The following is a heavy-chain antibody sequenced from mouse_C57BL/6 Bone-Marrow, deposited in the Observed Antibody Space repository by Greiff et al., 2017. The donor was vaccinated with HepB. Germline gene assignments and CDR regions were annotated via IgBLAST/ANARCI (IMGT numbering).Heavy chain of an antibody. Sequence: VQLQQSGAELARPGASVKLSCKASGYTFTSYGISWVKQRTGQGLEWIGEIYPGSGNTYYNEKFKGKATLTADKSSSTAYMELRSLTSEDSAVYYCARRRVLRLQAWLAYWGQGTLVTVSA. CDR3: ARRRVLRLQAWLAY. CDR2: IYPGSGNT. V-gene: IGHV1-81*01. D-gene: IGHD1-2*01. J-gene: IGHJ3*01. CDR1: GYTFTSYG.